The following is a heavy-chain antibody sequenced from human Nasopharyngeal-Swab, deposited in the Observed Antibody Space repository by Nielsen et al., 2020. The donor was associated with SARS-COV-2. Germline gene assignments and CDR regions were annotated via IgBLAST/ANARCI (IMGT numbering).Heavy chain of an antibody. CDR2: IQFGDNT. J-gene: IGHJ6*03. CDR3: ARDRTGELTTFGGNIFYYYYMDV. V-gene: IGHV3-53*01. D-gene: IGHD3-16*01. Sequence: VRQAPGKGLECVAVIQFGDNTYYADSVKGRFTISRDNSKNTLYLQMNNLRAEDTAVYYCARDRTGELTTFGGNIFYYYYMDVWGKGTTVTVSS.